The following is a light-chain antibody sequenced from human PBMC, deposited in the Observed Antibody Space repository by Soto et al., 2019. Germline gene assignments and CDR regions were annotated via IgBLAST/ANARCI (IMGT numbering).Light chain of an antibody. CDR1: SRDVGGYNY. Sequence: QSALTQPASVSGSPGQSITISCTGTSRDVGGYNYVSWHQQHPGKAPKVIITEVSNRPSGVPDRFSGSKSGTSASLAINGLQAEDEAHYYCQSYDNSLSGSWVFGGGTKVTVL. CDR3: QSYDNSLSGSWV. V-gene: IGLV2-14*01. CDR2: EVS. J-gene: IGLJ3*02.